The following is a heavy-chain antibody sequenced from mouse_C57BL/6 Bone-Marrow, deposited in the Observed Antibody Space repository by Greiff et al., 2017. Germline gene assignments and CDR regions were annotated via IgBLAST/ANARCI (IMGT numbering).Heavy chain of an antibody. CDR1: GFSLTSYG. CDR2: IWSGGST. Sequence: VKLMESGPGLVQPSQRLSITCTVSGFSLTSYGVHWVRQSPGKGLEWLGVIWSGGSTDYNAAFISRLSISKDNSKSQVFFKMNSLQADDTAIYYCARNYYYGSSYLDYWGQGTTLTVSS. V-gene: IGHV2-2*01. J-gene: IGHJ2*01. D-gene: IGHD1-1*01. CDR3: ARNYYYGSSYLDY.